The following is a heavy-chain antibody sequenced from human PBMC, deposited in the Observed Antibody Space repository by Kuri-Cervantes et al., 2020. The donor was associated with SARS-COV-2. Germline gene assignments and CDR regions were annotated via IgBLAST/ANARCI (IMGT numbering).Heavy chain of an antibody. D-gene: IGHD3-10*01. J-gene: IGHJ3*02. CDR2: IVVGSGNT. CDR3: ARHDPGEQWFREPSYAFDI. Sequence: SVKVSCKASGFTFTSSAVQWVRQARGQRLEWIGWIVVGSGNTNYAQKFQERVTITRDMSTSTAYMELSSLRSEDTAVYYCARHDPGEQWFREPSYAFDIWGQGTMVTVSS. V-gene: IGHV1-58*01. CDR1: GFTFTSSA.